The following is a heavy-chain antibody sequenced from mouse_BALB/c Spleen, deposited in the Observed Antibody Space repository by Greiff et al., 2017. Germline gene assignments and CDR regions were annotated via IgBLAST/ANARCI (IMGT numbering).Heavy chain of an antibody. Sequence: QVQLKESAAELARPGASVKMSCKASGYTFTSYTMHWVKQRPGQGLEWIGYINPSSGYTEYNQKFKDKTTLTADKSSSTAYMQLSSLTSEASAVSYCARRAYDGYWGAWFAYWGQGTLVTVSA. J-gene: IGHJ3*01. CDR1: GYTFTSYT. D-gene: IGHD2-3*01. V-gene: IGHV1-4*02. CDR2: INPSSGYT. CDR3: ARRAYDGYWGAWFAY.